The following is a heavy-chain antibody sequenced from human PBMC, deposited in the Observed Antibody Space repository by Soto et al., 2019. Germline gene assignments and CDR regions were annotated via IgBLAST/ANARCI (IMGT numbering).Heavy chain of an antibody. CDR3: ARGIDGYNRNFYY. V-gene: IGHV4-4*02. Sequence: SETLSLTCAVSGGSISSINWWSWVRQPPGKGLEWIGEIYHSGSTNYNPSLKSRVTISVDKSKNQFSLKLSSVTAADTAVYYCARGIDGYNRNFYYWGQGTLVTVSS. CDR2: IYHSGST. CDR1: GGSISSINW. J-gene: IGHJ4*02. D-gene: IGHD5-12*01.